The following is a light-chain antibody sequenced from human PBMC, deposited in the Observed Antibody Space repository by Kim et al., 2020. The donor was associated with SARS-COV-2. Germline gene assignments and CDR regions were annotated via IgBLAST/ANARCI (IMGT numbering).Light chain of an antibody. CDR1: KLGDKY. CDR2: QGT. J-gene: IGLJ1*01. CDR3: QAWDSV. V-gene: IGLV3-1*01. Sequence: SYELTQPPSVSVSPGQTASITCSGDKLGDKYASWYQQKPGQSPVLVIFQGTKRPSGIPERFSGSYSGNTATLTISGTQAMDEADYYCQAWDSVFGTGTKVTVL.